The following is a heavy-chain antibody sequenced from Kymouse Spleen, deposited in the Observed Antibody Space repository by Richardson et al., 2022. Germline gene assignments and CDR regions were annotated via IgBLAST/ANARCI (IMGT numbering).Heavy chain of an antibody. D-gene: IGHD1-26*01. CDR2: ISYDGSNK. V-gene: IGHV3-30*18. CDR3: AKDRSGSSDYYYYGMDV. CDR1: GFTFSSYG. J-gene: IGHJ6*02. Sequence: QVQLVESGGGVVQPGRSLRLSCAASGFTFSSYGMHWVRQAPGKGLEWVAVISYDGSNKYYADSVKGRFTISRDNSKNTLYLQMNSLRAEDTAVYYCAKDRSGSSDYYYYGMDVWGQGTTVTVSS.